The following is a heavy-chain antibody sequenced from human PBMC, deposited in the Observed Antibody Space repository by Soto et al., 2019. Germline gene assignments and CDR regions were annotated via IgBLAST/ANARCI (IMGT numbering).Heavy chain of an antibody. CDR1: GYTFTSYG. CDR3: ARDFSRSVRLLEWLPPSGGMDV. V-gene: IGHV1-18*01. J-gene: IGHJ6*02. D-gene: IGHD3-3*01. Sequence: GASVKVSCKASGYTFTSYGISWVRQAPGQGLEWMGWISAYNGNTNYAQKLQGRVTMTTDTSTSTAYMELRSLRSDDTAVYYCARDFSRSVRLLEWLPPSGGMDVWGQGTTVTVSS. CDR2: ISAYNGNT.